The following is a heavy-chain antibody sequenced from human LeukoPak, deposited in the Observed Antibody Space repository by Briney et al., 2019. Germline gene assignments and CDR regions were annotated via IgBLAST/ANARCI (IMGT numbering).Heavy chain of an antibody. D-gene: IGHD3-3*01. CDR3: ARRSDYVDS. CDR2: ITDSSTNM. V-gene: IGHV3-21*01. J-gene: IGHJ4*02. CDR1: GFTFSSHH. Sequence: PGGSLRLSCAASGFTFSSHHMHWVRQAPGKGLEWVAAITDSSTNMYYADSVRGRFTISRDDARNSLYLQMNSLRAEDTAMYYCARRSDYVDSWGQGTLVPVSS.